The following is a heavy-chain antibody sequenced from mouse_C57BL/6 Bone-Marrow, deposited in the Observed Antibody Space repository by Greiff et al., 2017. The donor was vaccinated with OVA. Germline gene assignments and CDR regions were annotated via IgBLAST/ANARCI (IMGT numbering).Heavy chain of an antibody. V-gene: IGHV1-81*01. CDR2: IYPRSGNT. J-gene: IGHJ4*01. D-gene: IGHD1-1*01. Sequence: VKLQESGAELARPGASVKLSCKASGYTFTSYGISWVKQRTGQGLEWIGEIYPRSGNTYYNEKFKGKATLTADKSSSTAYMELRSLTSEDSAVYFCASYYYGSSYRAMDYWGQGTSVTVSS. CDR1: GYTFTSYG. CDR3: ASYYYGSSYRAMDY.